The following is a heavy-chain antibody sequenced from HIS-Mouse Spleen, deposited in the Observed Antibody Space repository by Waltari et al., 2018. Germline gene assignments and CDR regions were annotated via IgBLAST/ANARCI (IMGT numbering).Heavy chain of an antibody. CDR3: ARSPYYDFWSGYSDNWFDP. V-gene: IGHV4-31*03. J-gene: IGHJ5*02. D-gene: IGHD3-3*01. CDR2: IYYRGRT. Sequence: QVQLQESGPGLVKPSQTLSLTCTVSGGSISSGGYYWSWIRQHPGKGLEWIGYIYYRGRTYDNPYLKSRVTISVETSRNQFSLKLSSVTAADTAVYYCARSPYYDFWSGYSDNWFDPWGQGTLVTVSS. CDR1: GGSISSGGYY.